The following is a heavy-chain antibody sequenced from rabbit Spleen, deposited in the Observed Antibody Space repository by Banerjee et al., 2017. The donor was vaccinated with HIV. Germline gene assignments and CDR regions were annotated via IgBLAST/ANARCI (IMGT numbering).Heavy chain of an antibody. J-gene: IGHJ4*01. CDR3: ARDLAGAIGWNFYL. Sequence: QSLEESGGDLVKPGASLTLTCIASGVDFSDSDVMCWVRQAPGKGLEWIACVNTATGKPVYATWAKGRFTISTTSSTTVTLQMTSLTAADTATYFCARDLAGAIGWNFYLWGPGTLVTVS. CDR1: GVDFSDSDV. D-gene: IGHD4-1*01. V-gene: IGHV1S40*01. CDR2: VNTATGKP.